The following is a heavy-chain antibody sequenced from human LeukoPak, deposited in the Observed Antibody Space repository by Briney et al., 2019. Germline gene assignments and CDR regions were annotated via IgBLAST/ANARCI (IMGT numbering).Heavy chain of an antibody. D-gene: IGHD3-16*01. V-gene: IGHV3-30*03. Sequence: TGGSLRLSCAASGFTFSSYGMHWVRQAPGKGLEWVAVLSYDGSNKYYADSVKGRFTISRDNSKNTLYLQMNSLRAEDTAVYYCARGSGAYYTWFDPWGQGTLVTVSS. J-gene: IGHJ5*02. CDR1: GFTFSSYG. CDR2: LSYDGSNK. CDR3: ARGSGAYYTWFDP.